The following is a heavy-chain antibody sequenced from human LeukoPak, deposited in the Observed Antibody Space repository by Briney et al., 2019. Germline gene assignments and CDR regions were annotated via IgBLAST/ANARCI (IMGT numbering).Heavy chain of an antibody. Sequence: SQTLSLTCTVSGGSISSGDYYWSWIRQRPGMGLEWIGYMYYSGSTYYNPSLKSRVTISVDTSKHQFSLKLSPVTAAHTAVYYCATRGGYSYGFSLQYFDLWGRGTLVTASS. CDR1: GGSISSGDYY. CDR2: MYYSGST. V-gene: IGHV4-30-4*01. D-gene: IGHD5-18*01. J-gene: IGHJ2*01. CDR3: ATRGGYSYGFSLQYFDL.